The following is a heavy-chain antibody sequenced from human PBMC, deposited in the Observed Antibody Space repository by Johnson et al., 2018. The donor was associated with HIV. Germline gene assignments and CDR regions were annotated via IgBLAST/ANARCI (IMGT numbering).Heavy chain of an antibody. CDR3: AREEGTDIVTLGDAFDI. Sequence: QVQLVESGGDLVKPGGSLRLSCAASGFIFSDYYMTWIRQAPGKGLESISYISSSGRTIYYADSVKGRFTMSRDNAKKSLYLQMNSLRAEDKAVYHCAREEGTDIVTLGDAFDIWGQGIMVTVAS. V-gene: IGHV3-11*04. CDR1: GFIFSDYY. D-gene: IGHD3-9*01. CDR2: ISSSGRTI. J-gene: IGHJ3*02.